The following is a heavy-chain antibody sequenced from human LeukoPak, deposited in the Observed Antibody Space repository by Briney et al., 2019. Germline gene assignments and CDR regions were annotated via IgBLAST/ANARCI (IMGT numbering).Heavy chain of an antibody. Sequence: GASVKVSCKVSGYTLTELSMHWVRQAPGKGLEWMGGVDPEDGEIIYAQKFQGRVTMTEDTSTDTAYMELSSLRSEDTAVYYCARDRATDYDFWSGQPRGAYFDYWGQGTLVTVSS. J-gene: IGHJ4*02. CDR1: GYTLTELS. D-gene: IGHD3-3*01. V-gene: IGHV1-24*01. CDR2: VDPEDGEI. CDR3: ARDRATDYDFWSGQPRGAYFDY.